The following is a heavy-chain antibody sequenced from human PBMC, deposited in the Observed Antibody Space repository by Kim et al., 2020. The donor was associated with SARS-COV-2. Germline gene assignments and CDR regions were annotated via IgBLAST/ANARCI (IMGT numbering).Heavy chain of an antibody. CDR1: GGSISSGSYY. J-gene: IGHJ5*02. V-gene: IGHV4-61*02. D-gene: IGHD2-2*01. Sequence: SETLSLTCTVSGGSISSGSYYWSWIRQPAGKGLEWIGRIYTSGSTNYNPSLKSRVTISVDTSKNQFSLKLSSVTAADTTVYYCAREGGRYCSSTSCFSFDPWGQGTLVTVSS. CDR2: IYTSGST. CDR3: AREGGRYCSSTSCFSFDP.